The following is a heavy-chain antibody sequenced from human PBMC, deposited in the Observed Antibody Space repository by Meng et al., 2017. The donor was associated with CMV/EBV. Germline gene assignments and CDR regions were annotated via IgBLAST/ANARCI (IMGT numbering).Heavy chain of an antibody. J-gene: IGHJ4*02. CDR3: ASITSGYCTNGVCVY. Sequence: GGSLRLSCAASGFTFSSYWMSWVRQAPGKGLEWVANIKQDGSEKYYVDSVKGRFTISRDNVKNSLYLQMNSLRAEDTAVYYCASITSGYCTNGVCVYWGQGTLVTVSS. D-gene: IGHD2-8*01. CDR2: IKQDGSEK. CDR1: GFTFSSYW. V-gene: IGHV3-7*01.